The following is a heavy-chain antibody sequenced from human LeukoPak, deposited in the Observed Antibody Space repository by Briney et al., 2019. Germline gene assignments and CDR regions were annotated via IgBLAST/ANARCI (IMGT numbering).Heavy chain of an antibody. CDR2: LSSSGNT. CDR1: GGSISSYY. D-gene: IGHD3-16*01. J-gene: IGHJ6*03. V-gene: IGHV4-4*07. CDR3: ARVPRGERNHYYTDV. Sequence: PSETLSLTCTVSGGSISSYYWSWIRQPAGKGLEWIGRLSSSGNTNYNPSLKSRVTMSVDTSKNQFSLKLSSVTAADTAVYYCARVPRGERNHYYTDVWGKGTTGTVSS.